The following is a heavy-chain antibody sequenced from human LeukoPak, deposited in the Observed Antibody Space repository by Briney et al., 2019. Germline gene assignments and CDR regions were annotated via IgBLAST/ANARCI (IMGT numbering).Heavy chain of an antibody. V-gene: IGHV3-30*03. CDR1: GFTFNSYA. CDR2: ISYDGGKK. Sequence: GGSLRLSCAASGFTFNSYAMTWVRQAPGKGLEWVSVISYDGGKKYYTDSVKGRFTISRDNSKSTLYLQMSSLRVEDSAIYYCARGESYRFDYWGQGTLVTVSS. CDR3: ARGESYRFDY. D-gene: IGHD3-16*02. J-gene: IGHJ4*02.